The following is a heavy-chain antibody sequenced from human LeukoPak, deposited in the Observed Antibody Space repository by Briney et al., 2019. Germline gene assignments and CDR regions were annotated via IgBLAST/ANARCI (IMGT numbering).Heavy chain of an antibody. CDR2: IRDTCGYT. CDR1: GFTFSSYA. D-gene: IGHD2-2*01. J-gene: IGHJ4*02. V-gene: IGHV3-23*01. Sequence: PGGSLRLSCAASGFTFSSYAMSWVRQAPGQGLERVSSIRDTCGYTYYADFVRGRFTISRDNSKNTLYLQMNSLRADDTALYYCAKDNGLVPGAISNWGQGTLVTVGS. CDR3: AKDNGLVPGAISN.